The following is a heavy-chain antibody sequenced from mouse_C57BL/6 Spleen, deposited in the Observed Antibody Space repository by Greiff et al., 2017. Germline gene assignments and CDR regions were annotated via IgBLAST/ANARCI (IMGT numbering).Heavy chain of an antibody. V-gene: IGHV1-76*01. Sequence: VQLVESGAELVRPGASVKLSCKASGYTFTDYYINWVKQRPGQGLEWIARIYPGSGNTYYNEKFKGKATLTAEKSSSTAYMQLSSLTSEDSAVYFCARTNDDGYYDYWGQGTTLTVSS. CDR2: IYPGSGNT. CDR1: GYTFTDYY. J-gene: IGHJ2*01. CDR3: ARTNDDGYYDY. D-gene: IGHD2-3*01.